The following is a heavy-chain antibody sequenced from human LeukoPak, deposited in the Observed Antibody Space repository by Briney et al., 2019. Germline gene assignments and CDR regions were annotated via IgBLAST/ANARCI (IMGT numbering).Heavy chain of an antibody. CDR1: GFTFSNYN. J-gene: IGHJ4*02. CDR2: ISSSSSYI. CDR3: ARGDSGGMDY. D-gene: IGHD3-16*01. Sequence: PGGSLRLACAASGFTFSNYNMNWVRRAPGKGLEWVSSISSSSSYIYYADSVKGRFTISRDNANNSLYLQMNSLRAEDTTVYYCARGDSGGMDYWGQGTLVTVSP. V-gene: IGHV3-21*01.